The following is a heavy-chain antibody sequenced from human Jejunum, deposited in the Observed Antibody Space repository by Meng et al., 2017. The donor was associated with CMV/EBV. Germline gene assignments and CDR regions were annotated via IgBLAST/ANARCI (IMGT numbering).Heavy chain of an antibody. Sequence: LYLACTVSGCSIRGCCYYWMWIRQTPERGLELIGNMYNSGTTTYTPSLRSRVSISMNLSQNQFSLTLDSMTAADTAVYYCARWFDPWGQGILVTVSS. CDR3: ARWFDP. CDR2: MYNSGTT. V-gene: IGHV4-61*01. J-gene: IGHJ5*02. CDR1: GCSIRGCCYY.